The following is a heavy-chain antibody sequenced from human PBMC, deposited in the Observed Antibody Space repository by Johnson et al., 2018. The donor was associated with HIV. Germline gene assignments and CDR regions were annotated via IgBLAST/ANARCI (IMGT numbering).Heavy chain of an antibody. CDR1: GFTVSSNY. V-gene: IGHV3-66*03. Sequence: VQLVESGGGLIQPGGSLRLSCAASGFTVSSNYMSWVRQAPGKGLEWVSVIYSGGSTYYAASVKGRFTISRDNSKNTLYLQMNSLRPEDTALYYCARRVALSYSFDIWGQGTMVAVSS. D-gene: IGHD1-26*01. CDR2: IYSGGST. J-gene: IGHJ3*02. CDR3: ARRVALSYSFDI.